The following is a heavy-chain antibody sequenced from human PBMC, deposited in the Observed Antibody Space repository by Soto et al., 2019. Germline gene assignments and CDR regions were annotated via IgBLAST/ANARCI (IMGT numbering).Heavy chain of an antibody. V-gene: IGHV4-4*02. J-gene: IGHJ4*02. CDR2: VYHSGST. D-gene: IGHD1-1*01. Sequence: QVQLQESGPGLVKPSGTLTLTCAVSGGSITTSNWWSWVRQPPGKGLEWIGEVYHSGSTNYNPSFKSRVAMSVDKSKNQFALKLNSVTAADTALYYWARTSTSGTRFGYWGQGSLGTVSA. CDR1: GGSITTSNW. CDR3: ARTSTSGTRFGY.